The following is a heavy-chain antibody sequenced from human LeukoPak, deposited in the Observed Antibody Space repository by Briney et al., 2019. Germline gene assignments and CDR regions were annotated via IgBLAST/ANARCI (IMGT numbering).Heavy chain of an antibody. CDR1: GGTFSSCA. CDR2: IIPIFGTA. Sequence: SSVKVSCKASGGTFSSCAISWVRQAPGQGLEWMGGIIPIFGTANYAQKFQGRVTITADESTSTAYMELSSLRSEDTAVYYCATNKGQYGDYSNWFDPWGQGTLVTVSS. D-gene: IGHD4-17*01. J-gene: IGHJ5*02. CDR3: ATNKGQYGDYSNWFDP. V-gene: IGHV1-69*01.